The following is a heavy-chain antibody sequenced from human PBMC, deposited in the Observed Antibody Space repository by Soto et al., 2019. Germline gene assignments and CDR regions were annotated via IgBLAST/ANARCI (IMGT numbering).Heavy chain of an antibody. Sequence: QVQLVQSGADVKKPGASVKVSCKTSGYTFSGYIMHWLRQAPGQGLEWMGWMNPNSGGTDYAQNFQCRVSMAGDASISTAYMELSRLSSVVSAINSCKRVYYTSSCRVLEYWCPGTLV. CDR2: MNPNSGGT. CDR3: KRVYYTSSCRVLEY. J-gene: IGHJ4*02. D-gene: IGHD6-13*01. CDR1: GYTFSGYI. V-gene: IGHV1-2*02.